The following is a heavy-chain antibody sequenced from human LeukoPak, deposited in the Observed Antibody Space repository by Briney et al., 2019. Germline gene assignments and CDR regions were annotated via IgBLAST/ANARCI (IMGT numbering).Heavy chain of an antibody. J-gene: IGHJ4*02. CDR1: GFPYSIYW. Sequence: GGPLSLPCAASGFPYSIYWKIWVREAPGQGVEWVANINQGGSQIQYVDSVKGRFTISRDNAKHSLFLQLYSLRAEDTAVYYCAGSRGVGTVDYWGQGSLVTVSS. CDR3: AGSRGVGTVDY. CDR2: INQGGSQI. D-gene: IGHD3-10*01. V-gene: IGHV3-7*01.